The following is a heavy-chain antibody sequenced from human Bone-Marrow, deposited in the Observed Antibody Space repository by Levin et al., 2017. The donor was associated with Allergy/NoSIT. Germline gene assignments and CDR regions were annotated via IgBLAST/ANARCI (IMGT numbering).Heavy chain of an antibody. CDR1: GYTFSNYV. D-gene: IGHD3-22*01. CDR3: AKDPILVAHDWRVNWFDP. CDR2: ISGSGDST. V-gene: IGHV3-23*01. J-gene: IGHJ5*02. Sequence: PGGSLRLSCAASGYTFSNYVMSWVRQAPGKGLEWVSGISGSGDSTFYADSVKGRFTISRDNSKNTLYLQMNSLRAEDTAVYFCAKDPILVAHDWRVNWFDPWGQGTLVTVSS.